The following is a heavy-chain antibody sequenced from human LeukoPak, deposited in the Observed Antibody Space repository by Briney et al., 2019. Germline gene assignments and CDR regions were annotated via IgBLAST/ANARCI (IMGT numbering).Heavy chain of an antibody. CDR2: INHSGST. D-gene: IGHD3-10*01. V-gene: IGHV4-34*01. Sequence: SETLSLTCAVYGVSFSGYYWSWIRQPPGKGLEWIGEINHSGSTNYNPSLKSRVTISVDTSKNQFSLKLSSVTAADTAVYYCARGRKYYYGSGSYYKDYWGQGTLVTVSS. J-gene: IGHJ4*02. CDR1: GVSFSGYY. CDR3: ARGRKYYYGSGSYYKDY.